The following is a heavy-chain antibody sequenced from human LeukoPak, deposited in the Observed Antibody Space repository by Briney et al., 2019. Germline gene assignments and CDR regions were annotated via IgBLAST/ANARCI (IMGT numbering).Heavy chain of an antibody. D-gene: IGHD1-14*01. CDR1: GFSFSSYG. J-gene: IGHJ4*02. CDR3: AKEYTPSTPLGEPDY. V-gene: IGHV3-33*06. Sequence: QPGRSLRLSCAVSGFSFSSYGMHWVRQAPGKGLEWMAVIWHDESKKHYADSVQGRFTISRDTSKNTLYLQMNSLRPEDTAVYFCAKEYTPSTPLGEPDYWGQGALVTVSS. CDR2: IWHDESKK.